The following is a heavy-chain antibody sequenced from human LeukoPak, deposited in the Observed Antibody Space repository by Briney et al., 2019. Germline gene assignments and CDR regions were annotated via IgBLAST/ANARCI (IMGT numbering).Heavy chain of an antibody. CDR1: GFTFSSCA. CDR2: ISASGGTT. J-gene: IGHJ5*02. CDR3: AKGRGIAAAGVNWFDP. V-gene: IGHV3-23*01. Sequence: GGSLRLSCAASGFTFSSCAMSWVRQAPGKGLEWVSGISASGGTTYYADSVKGRFTISRDNSKNTLYLQMNSLRAEDTAVYYCAKGRGIAAAGVNWFDPWGQGTLVTVSS. D-gene: IGHD6-13*01.